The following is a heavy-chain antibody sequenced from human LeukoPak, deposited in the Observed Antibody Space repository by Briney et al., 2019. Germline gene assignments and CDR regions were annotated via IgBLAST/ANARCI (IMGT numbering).Heavy chain of an antibody. D-gene: IGHD6-19*01. J-gene: IGHJ4*02. V-gene: IGHV3-30*02. Sequence: GGSLRLSCAASGFTFSSYGMHWVRQAPGKGLEWVAFIRYDGSNKYYADSVKGRFTISRDNSKNTLYLQMNSLRAEDTAVYYCAKDLVAVDPYSSCWPPGATDYWGQATLVTVSS. CDR1: GFTFSSYG. CDR3: AKDLVAVDPYSSCWPPGATDY. CDR2: IRYDGSNK.